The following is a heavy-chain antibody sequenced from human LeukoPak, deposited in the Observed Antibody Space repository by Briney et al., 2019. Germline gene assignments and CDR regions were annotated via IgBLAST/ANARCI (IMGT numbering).Heavy chain of an antibody. V-gene: IGHV3-23*01. J-gene: IGHJ4*02. CDR2: IGASGETT. Sequence: GGSLRLSCAASGFDFSSYWMYWVRQAPGKGLEWVSAIGASGETTYYADSVKGRFTISRDNSKSTLFLQMNSLRAGDTALYYCAKDRGYWGQGTLVTVSS. CDR1: GFDFSSYW. CDR3: AKDRGY.